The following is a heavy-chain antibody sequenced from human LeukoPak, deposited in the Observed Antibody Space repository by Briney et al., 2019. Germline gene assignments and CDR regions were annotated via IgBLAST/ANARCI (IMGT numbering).Heavy chain of an antibody. CDR3: ARLKLGANVFDF. CDR2: ISTNNGYT. CDR1: GYTFTDTG. Sequence: ASVKVSCKASGYTFTDTGLSWIRQAPGQGPEWMGWISTNNGYTDYAHNLEGRVTMTTDTSTNTAYMELGSLRSDDTAVYYCARLKLGANVFDFWGQGTMVIVSS. J-gene: IGHJ3*01. D-gene: IGHD3-16*01. V-gene: IGHV1-18*01.